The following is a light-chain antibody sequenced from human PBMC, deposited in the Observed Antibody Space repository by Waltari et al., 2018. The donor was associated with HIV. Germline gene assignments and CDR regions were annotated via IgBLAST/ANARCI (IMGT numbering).Light chain of an antibody. Sequence: QSVLTQPPSASGSPGQRVTISCSGSSANIGTNPTNWYQQLPGTAPKLPVYMDHQRPSGVPDRFSGSKSGTAASLAISGLQSEDEGDYYCASWDNNVAGRVFGGRTRLTVL. J-gene: IGLJ2*01. CDR3: ASWDNNVAGRV. CDR1: SANIGTNP. CDR2: MDH. V-gene: IGLV1-44*01.